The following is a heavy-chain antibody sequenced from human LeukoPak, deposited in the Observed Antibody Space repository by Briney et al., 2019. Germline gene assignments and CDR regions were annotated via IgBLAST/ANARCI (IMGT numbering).Heavy chain of an antibody. CDR3: ARGGSGSGYLYYFDY. J-gene: IGHJ4*02. V-gene: IGHV1-2*06. D-gene: IGHD3-10*01. Sequence: ASVKVSCKASGYSFNYYSMHWVRQAPGQGLEWMGRINSNSGGTSYVQNFQGRVTMTRDTSINTAYMELSGLTSDDTAVYYCARGGSGSGYLYYFDYWGQGTLVSVSS. CDR2: INSNSGGT. CDR1: GYSFNYYS.